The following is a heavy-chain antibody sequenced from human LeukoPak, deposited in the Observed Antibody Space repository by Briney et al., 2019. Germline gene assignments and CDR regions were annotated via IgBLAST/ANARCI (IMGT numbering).Heavy chain of an antibody. V-gene: IGHV4-34*01. D-gene: IGHD6-19*01. CDR2: INHSGYT. Sequence: PSETLSLTCAVSGVPFSNYYWSWVRQSQTKGLEWIGEINHSGYTNYNPSLKSRVTISIDTSKNQFSLMLTSVTAADTAVYYCTRAVAGHPDWGQGTLVTVSS. CDR1: GVPFSNYY. CDR3: TRAVAGHPD. J-gene: IGHJ4*02.